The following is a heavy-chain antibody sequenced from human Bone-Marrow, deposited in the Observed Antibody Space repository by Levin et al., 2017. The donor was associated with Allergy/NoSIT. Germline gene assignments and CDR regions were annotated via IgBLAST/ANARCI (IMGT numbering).Heavy chain of an antibody. CDR2: IVPMVGTP. J-gene: IGHJ1*01. CDR1: GRTFTTAA. CDR3: ATEERLSRETKRAS. V-gene: IGHV1-69*06. Sequence: ASVKVSCKAPGRTFTTAAITWVRQAPGQGLEWMGGIVPMVGTPSYAPKFQGSRVTITADRSTSTVFMELSSLRSEDTAVYYCATEERLSRETKRASWGQGTLVTVSS. D-gene: IGHD5-24*01.